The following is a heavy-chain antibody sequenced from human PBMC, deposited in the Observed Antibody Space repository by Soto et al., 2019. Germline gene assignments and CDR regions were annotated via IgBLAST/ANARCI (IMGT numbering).Heavy chain of an antibody. V-gene: IGHV4-4*02. CDR2: IYHSGST. CDR1: GGSISSSNW. J-gene: IGHJ6*02. Sequence: QVQLQESGPGLVKPSGTLSLTCAVSGGSISSSNWWSWVRQPPGKGLEWIGEIYHSGSTNYNPSLKSRAPXSXDXXKNQCSLKLSSVTAADTAVYYWARVSGSYYYGMDVWGQGTTVTVSS. D-gene: IGHD1-26*01. CDR3: ARVSGSYYYGMDV.